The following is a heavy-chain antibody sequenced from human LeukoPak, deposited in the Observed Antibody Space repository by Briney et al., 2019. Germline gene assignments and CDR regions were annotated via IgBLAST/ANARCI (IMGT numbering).Heavy chain of an antibody. J-gene: IGHJ4*02. Sequence: SETLSLTCTVSGGSISSSSYYWGWIRQPPGKGLEWIGSIYYSGSTYYNPSLKSRFTISVDTSKNQFSLKLSSVTAADTAVYYCARRGPLVGATYYFDYWGQGTLVTVSS. CDR2: IYYSGST. CDR3: ARRGPLVGATYYFDY. CDR1: GGSISSSSYY. D-gene: IGHD1-26*01. V-gene: IGHV4-39*01.